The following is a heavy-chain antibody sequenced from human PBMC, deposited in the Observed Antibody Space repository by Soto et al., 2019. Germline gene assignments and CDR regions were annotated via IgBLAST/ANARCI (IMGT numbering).Heavy chain of an antibody. D-gene: IGHD6-19*01. Sequence: PSETLSRTCAVYGGSFSCYYWSWIRQPPGKGLEWIGEINHSGSTNYNPSLKSRVTISVDTSKNQFSLKLSSVTAADTAVYYCARARTYSSGWADYWGQGTLVTVSS. CDR3: ARARTYSSGWADY. V-gene: IGHV4-34*01. CDR1: GGSFSCYY. CDR2: INHSGST. J-gene: IGHJ4*02.